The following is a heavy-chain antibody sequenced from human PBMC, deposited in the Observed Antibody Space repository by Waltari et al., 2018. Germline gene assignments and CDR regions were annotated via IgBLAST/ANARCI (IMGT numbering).Heavy chain of an antibody. D-gene: IGHD6-13*01. Sequence: EVQLVESGGCLVKPGGSVSLLCPAAGLNTSNARMRQVRQAPGKGLEWVGRIKSKTDGGTTDYAAPVKGRFTISRDDSKNTLYLQMNSLKTEDTAVYYCTTTSFVEQQLVLGWDYWGQGTLVTVSS. CDR3: TTTSFVEQQLVLGWDY. CDR2: IKSKTDGGTT. V-gene: IGHV3-15*01. J-gene: IGHJ4*02. CDR1: GLNTSNAR.